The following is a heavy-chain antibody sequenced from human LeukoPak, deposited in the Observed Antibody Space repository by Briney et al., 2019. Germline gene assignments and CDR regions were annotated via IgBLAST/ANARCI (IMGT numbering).Heavy chain of an antibody. D-gene: IGHD4-17*01. CDR1: GFTFSNYA. CDR3: AKGFQTYGELSFDV. Sequence: VGSLRLSCAASGFTFSNYAMSWVRQAPRKGLEWVSTVSGSASNTYYADSVKGRFTISRDNSKTTLYLQMNSLRADDTAGYYCAKGFQTYGELSFDVWGQGTLVAVSS. CDR2: VSGSASNT. J-gene: IGHJ4*02. V-gene: IGHV3-23*01.